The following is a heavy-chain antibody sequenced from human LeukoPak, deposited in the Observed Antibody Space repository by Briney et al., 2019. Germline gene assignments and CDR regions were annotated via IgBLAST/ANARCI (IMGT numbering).Heavy chain of an antibody. V-gene: IGHV3-20*04. D-gene: IGHD3-9*01. CDR1: GFTFDDYG. J-gene: IGHJ4*02. CDR3: ARDLLTRYFGWLDDY. CDR2: INWNGGST. Sequence: GGSLRLSCAASGFTFDDYGMSWVRQAPGKGLEWVSGINWNGGSTGYADSVKGRFTISRDNAKNSLYLQMNSLRAEDTAVYYCARDLLTRYFGWLDDYWGQGALVTVSS.